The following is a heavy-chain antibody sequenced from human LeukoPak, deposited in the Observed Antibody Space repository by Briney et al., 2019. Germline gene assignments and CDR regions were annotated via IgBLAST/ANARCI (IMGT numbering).Heavy chain of an antibody. CDR1: GFTSSSYW. V-gene: IGHV3-7*01. Sequence: PGGSLRLFCAASGFTSSSYWMSWVRQAPGKGLEWVANIKQDGSEKYYVDSVKGRFTISRDNAKNSLYLQMNSLRAEDTAVYYCARDRGSSGWYEFDYWGQGTLVTVSS. CDR3: ARDRGSSGWYEFDY. J-gene: IGHJ4*02. CDR2: IKQDGSEK. D-gene: IGHD6-19*01.